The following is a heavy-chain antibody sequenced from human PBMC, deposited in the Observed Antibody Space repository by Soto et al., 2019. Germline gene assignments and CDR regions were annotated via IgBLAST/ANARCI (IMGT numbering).Heavy chain of an antibody. V-gene: IGHV4-31*03. D-gene: IGHD1-1*01. CDR3: ARATGXXXSRNCDY. CDR2: IYHTGST. Sequence: SETLSLTXSVSGGSISTVVPSXTWIRQPPGKGLEWIGSIYHTGSTXYSKSLRSRLTMSVDTSKSQFSLRLSSVTAADTAVYYCARATGXXXSRNCDYWGQGSLVTVSS. CDR1: GGSISTVVPS. J-gene: IGHJ4*02.